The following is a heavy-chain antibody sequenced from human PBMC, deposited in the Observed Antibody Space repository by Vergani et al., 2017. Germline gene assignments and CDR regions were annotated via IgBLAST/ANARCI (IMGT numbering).Heavy chain of an antibody. J-gene: IGHJ4*02. CDR2: IYDSGDT. CDR3: ARGALWWLRQIDS. D-gene: IGHD2-21*01. V-gene: IGHV4-59*01. Sequence: QVQLQESGPGLVKPSKTLCLTCSVSGDSMNTYYWTWIRQPPGKGLEWIGYIYDSGDTKYNPSLKSRVTMSLDTSKNQFSLNLYSVTAADTAVYYCARGALWWLRQIDSWGQGTLVTVSS. CDR1: GDSMNTYY.